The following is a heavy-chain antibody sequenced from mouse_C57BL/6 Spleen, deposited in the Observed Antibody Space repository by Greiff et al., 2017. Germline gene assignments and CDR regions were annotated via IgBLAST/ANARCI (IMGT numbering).Heavy chain of an antibody. J-gene: IGHJ2*01. CDR2: IWSGGST. V-gene: IGHV2-2*01. Sequence: VMLVESGPGLVQPSQSLSITCTVSGFSFTSYGVHWVRQSPGKGLEWLGVIWSGGSTDYNAAFISRLSISKDNSKSQVFFKMNSLQADDTAIYYCARPYDYDDDFDYWGQGTTLTVSS. CDR3: ARPYDYDDDFDY. D-gene: IGHD2-4*01. CDR1: GFSFTSYG.